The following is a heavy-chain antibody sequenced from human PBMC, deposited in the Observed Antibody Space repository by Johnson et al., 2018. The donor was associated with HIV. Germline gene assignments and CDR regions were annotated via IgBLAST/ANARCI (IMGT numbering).Heavy chain of an antibody. J-gene: IGHJ3*02. V-gene: IGHV3-30*03. D-gene: IGHD3-22*01. CDR3: ARDLPSTMIVVVIQPRDAFDI. CDR1: GFTFSSYG. Sequence: QVQLVESGGGVVQPGRSLRLSCAASGFTFSSYGMHWVRQTPCKGLEWVAIISYDGSNKYYADSVKGRFTISRDNSKNTLYLQMNSLRAEDTAVYYCARDLPSTMIVVVIQPRDAFDIWGQGTMVTVSS. CDR2: ISYDGSNK.